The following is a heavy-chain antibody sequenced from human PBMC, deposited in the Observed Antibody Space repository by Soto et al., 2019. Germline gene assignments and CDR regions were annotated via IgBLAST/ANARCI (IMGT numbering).Heavy chain of an antibody. Sequence: PSETLSLTCAVYGGSFSGYYWSWIRQPPGKGLGWIGEINHSGSTNYNPSLKSRVTISVDTSKNQFSLKLSSVTAADTAVYYCARGRRGYSYSNNWFDPWGQGTLVTVSS. CDR3: ARGRRGYSYSNNWFDP. D-gene: IGHD5-18*01. CDR2: INHSGST. V-gene: IGHV4-34*01. CDR1: GGSFSGYY. J-gene: IGHJ5*02.